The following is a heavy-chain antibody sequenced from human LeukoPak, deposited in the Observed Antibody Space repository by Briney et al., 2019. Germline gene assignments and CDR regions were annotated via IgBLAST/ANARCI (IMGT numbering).Heavy chain of an antibody. V-gene: IGHV3-30-3*01. CDR3: ARDGYSYYYYGMDV. Sequence: PGGSLRLSCAASGFTFSSYAMHWVRQAPGKGLEWVAVISYDGSNKYYADSVKGRFTISRDNSKNTLYLQMNSLRAEDTAVYYCARDGYSYYYYGMDVWGQGTTVTVSS. CDR1: GFTFSSYA. D-gene: IGHD1-26*01. J-gene: IGHJ6*02. CDR2: ISYDGSNK.